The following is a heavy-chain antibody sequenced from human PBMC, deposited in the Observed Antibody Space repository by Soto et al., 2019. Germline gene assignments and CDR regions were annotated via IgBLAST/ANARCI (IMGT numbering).Heavy chain of an antibody. V-gene: IGHV4-59*01. CDR2: IYYSGST. J-gene: IGHJ4*02. CDR1: GGSISSYY. Sequence: SDTLSLTCTVSGGSISSYYWSWIRQPPGKGLEWIGYIYYSGSTNYNPSLKGRVTISVDTSKNQFSLKLSSVTAADTAVYYCARAVSHDYGDFYFDYWGPGTLVTVSS. D-gene: IGHD4-17*01. CDR3: ARAVSHDYGDFYFDY.